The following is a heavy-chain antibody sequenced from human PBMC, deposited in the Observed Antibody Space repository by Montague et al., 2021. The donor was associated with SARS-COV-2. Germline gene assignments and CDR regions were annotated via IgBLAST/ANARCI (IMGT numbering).Heavy chain of an antibody. CDR1: GGSISSSYYN. CDR3: ARRGHEPLPVSPTVGGFDI. D-gene: IGHD4-17*01. V-gene: IGHV4-39*02. CDR2: YNDSGNS. Sequence: SETLSLTCTVSGGSISSSYYNWDRHPQPKGLGLVWFGSYNDSGNSNHNLYLKSTVTISVDTSENPFSLKLSSVTAADTAVYYCARRGHEPLPVSPTVGGFDIWGQGTMVTVSS. J-gene: IGHJ3*02.